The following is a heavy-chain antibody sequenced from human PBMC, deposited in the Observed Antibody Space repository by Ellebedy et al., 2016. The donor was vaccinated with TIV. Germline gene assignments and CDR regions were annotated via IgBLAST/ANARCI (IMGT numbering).Heavy chain of an antibody. J-gene: IGHJ4*02. D-gene: IGHD1-20*01. CDR3: ATFRFNWNYFDS. CDR2: ISTRSSHT. V-gene: IGHV3-11*06. CDR1: GFSFSDHY. Sequence: PGGSLRLSCAASGFSFSDHYMSRIRQAPGKGLEWISFISTRSSHTNYAYSVKGRFTISRDNARNSLYLQMNSLRAEDTAVYYCATFRFNWNYFDSWGQGTLVTVSS.